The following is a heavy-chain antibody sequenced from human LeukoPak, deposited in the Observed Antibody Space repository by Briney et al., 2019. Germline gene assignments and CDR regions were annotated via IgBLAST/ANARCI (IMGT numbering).Heavy chain of an antibody. CDR2: VYYTGRT. V-gene: IGHV4-59*01. CDR3: ARDVDNGPYWHFDL. J-gene: IGHJ2*01. Sequence: SETLSLTCTVAGASISTYYWSWIRQPPGKGLEWIGYVYYTGRTNYNPSLKSRVAISVDTSKNQFSLNLSSVTAADTAVYYCARDVDNGPYWHFDLWGRGTLVTVSS. CDR1: GASISTYY. D-gene: IGHD1-1*01.